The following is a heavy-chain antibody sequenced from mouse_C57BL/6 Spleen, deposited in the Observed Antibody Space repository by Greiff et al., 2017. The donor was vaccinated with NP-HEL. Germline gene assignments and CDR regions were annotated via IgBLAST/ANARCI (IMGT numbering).Heavy chain of an antibody. CDR3: TRELLRGNAMDY. Sequence: VQLVESGAELVRPGASVTLSCKASGYTFTDYEMHWVKQTPVHGLEWIGAIDPETGGTAYNQKFKGKAILTADKSSSTAYMELRSLTSEDSAVYYCTRELLRGNAMDYWGQGTSVTVSS. D-gene: IGHD1-1*01. CDR1: GYTFTDYE. J-gene: IGHJ4*01. CDR2: IDPETGGT. V-gene: IGHV1-15*01.